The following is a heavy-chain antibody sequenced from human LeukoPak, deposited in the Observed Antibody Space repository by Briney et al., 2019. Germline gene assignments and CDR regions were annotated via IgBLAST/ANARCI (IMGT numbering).Heavy chain of an antibody. CDR3: ASLNYCSSTSCHDNG. D-gene: IGHD2-2*01. J-gene: IGHJ4*01. CDR2: INPNSGGT. CDR1: GYTFTGYY. Sequence: ASVKVSCKASGYTFTGYYMHWVRQAPGQGLEWMGWINPNSGGTNYAQKFQGRVTMTRDTSISTAYMELSRLRSDDTAVYYCASLNYCSSTSCHDNGWGHGTLVTVSS. V-gene: IGHV1-2*02.